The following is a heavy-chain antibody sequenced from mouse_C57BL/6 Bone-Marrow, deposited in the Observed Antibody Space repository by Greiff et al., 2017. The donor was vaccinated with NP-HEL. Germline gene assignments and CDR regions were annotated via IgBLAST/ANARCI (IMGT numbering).Heavy chain of an antibody. D-gene: IGHD1-1*01. CDR3: ARELDYSGSNGYIDV. Sequence: QVQLQQPGAELVKPGASVKMSCKASGYTFTSYWITWVKQRPGQGLEWIGDIYPGSGSTNYNEKFKSKATLTVDTSSSTAYMQLSSLTSEDSAVYYCARELDYSGSNGYIDVWGTGTTVTVSS. J-gene: IGHJ1*03. V-gene: IGHV1-55*01. CDR1: GYTFTSYW. CDR2: IYPGSGST.